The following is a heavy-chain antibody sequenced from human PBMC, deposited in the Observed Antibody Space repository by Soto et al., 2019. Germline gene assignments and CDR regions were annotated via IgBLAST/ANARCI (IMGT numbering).Heavy chain of an antibody. CDR2: ISSSSSYI. J-gene: IGHJ5*02. V-gene: IGHV3-21*01. CDR3: ASLFTIFGVVDLS. D-gene: IGHD3-3*01. Sequence: GGSLRLSCAASGFTFSSYSMNWVRQAPGKGLEWVSSISSSSSYIYYADSVKGRFTISRDNAKNSLYLQMNSLRAEDTAVYYCASLFTIFGVVDLSWGQGTLVTVSS. CDR1: GFTFSSYS.